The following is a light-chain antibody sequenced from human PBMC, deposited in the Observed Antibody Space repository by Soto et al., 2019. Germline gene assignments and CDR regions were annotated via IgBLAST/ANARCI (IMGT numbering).Light chain of an antibody. CDR2: GAS. CDR1: QSVNIH. CDR3: QQYNKWPRT. V-gene: IGKV3D-15*01. Sequence: EIVMSQSPATLSVSPGERATLHCRASQSVNIHLAWYQQKPGQAPRLLIYGASARATGIPAKFSGSGSGTEFTLTISSLQSEDFAVYYCQQYNKWPRTFGQGTKVDVK. J-gene: IGKJ1*01.